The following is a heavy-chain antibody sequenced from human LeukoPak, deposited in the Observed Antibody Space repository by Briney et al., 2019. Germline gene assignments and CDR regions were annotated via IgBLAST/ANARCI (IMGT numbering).Heavy chain of an antibody. D-gene: IGHD6-19*01. CDR1: GYTFTSYY. J-gene: IGHJ3*02. Sequence: ASVKVSCKASGYTFTSYYMHWVRHAPGQGLEWMGIINPRGGSTSYAQNFQGRVTMTRDTTTSTVYMELSSLRSEDTAVYYCAREGIAVALRVGAFDIWGQGTMVTVSS. CDR3: AREGIAVALRVGAFDI. V-gene: IGHV1-46*01. CDR2: INPRGGST.